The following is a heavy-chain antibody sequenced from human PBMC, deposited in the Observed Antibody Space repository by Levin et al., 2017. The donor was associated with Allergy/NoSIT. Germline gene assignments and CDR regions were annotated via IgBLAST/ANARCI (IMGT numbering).Heavy chain of an antibody. D-gene: IGHD3-22*01. Sequence: GGSLRLSCAASGFTFSSYAMSWVRQAPGKGLEWVSAISGSGGSTYYADSVKGRFTISRDNSKNTLYLQMNSLRAEDTAVYYCAKAVDYDSSGYYSPFDYWGQGTLVTVSS. V-gene: IGHV3-23*01. CDR3: AKAVDYDSSGYYSPFDY. CDR2: ISGSGGST. CDR1: GFTFSSYA. J-gene: IGHJ4*02.